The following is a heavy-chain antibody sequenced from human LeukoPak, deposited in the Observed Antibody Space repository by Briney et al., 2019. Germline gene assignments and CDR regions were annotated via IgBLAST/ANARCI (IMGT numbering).Heavy chain of an antibody. Sequence: PSQTLSLKCTVSGGSISSGGYLWKWIRQHPGKGLEMIGYIYYSGSTYNIPSLKTRATNSVATSNNLFSLKLSSVTAAETAVYYCASQVPAAHYYYFYDMGVWRQGTRVSVFS. D-gene: IGHD2-2*01. V-gene: IGHV4-31*03. J-gene: IGHJ6*01. CDR1: GGSISSGGYL. CDR2: IYYSGST. CDR3: ASQVPAAHYYYFYDMGV.